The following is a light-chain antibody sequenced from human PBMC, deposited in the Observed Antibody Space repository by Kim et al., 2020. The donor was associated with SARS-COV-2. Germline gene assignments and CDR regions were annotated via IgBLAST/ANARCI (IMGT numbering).Light chain of an antibody. CDR2: GTG. V-gene: IGLV3-19*01. J-gene: IGLJ7*01. CDR1: SLRNFR. Sequence: GQTVTNTCQKDSLRNFRASWYQQKPGQAPVRVFYGTGHRPSGIPDRFAGSNSGDRSSLTITGAQAADEADYYCNCRASHPFRVFFGGGTQLTVL. CDR3: NCRASHPFRVF.